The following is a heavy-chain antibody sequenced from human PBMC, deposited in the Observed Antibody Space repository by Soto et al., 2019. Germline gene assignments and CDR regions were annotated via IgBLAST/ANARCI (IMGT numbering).Heavy chain of an antibody. CDR3: SRDDSSGWDYYYYYGMDV. CDR1: GFTFSSYS. D-gene: IGHD6-19*01. CDR2: ISSSSSYM. Sequence: PGGSLRLSCAASGFTFSSYSMNWVRQAPGKGLEWVSSISSSSSYMYYADSVKGRFTISRDNAKNSLYLQMNSLRAEDTAVYYCSRDDSSGWDYYYYYGMDVWGQGTTVTVSS. V-gene: IGHV3-21*01. J-gene: IGHJ6*02.